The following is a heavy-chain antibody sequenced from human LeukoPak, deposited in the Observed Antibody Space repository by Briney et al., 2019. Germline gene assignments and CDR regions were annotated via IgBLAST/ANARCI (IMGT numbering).Heavy chain of an antibody. D-gene: IGHD6-19*01. CDR1: GGSISSSSYY. CDR2: IYYSGST. Sequence: PSETLSLTCTVSGGSISSSSYYWGWIRQPPGKGLEWIGYIYYSGSTNYNPSLKSRVTISVDTSKNQFSLKLSSVTAADTAVYYCARARGSGPLGYWGQGTLVTVSS. V-gene: IGHV4-61*05. J-gene: IGHJ4*02. CDR3: ARARGSGPLGY.